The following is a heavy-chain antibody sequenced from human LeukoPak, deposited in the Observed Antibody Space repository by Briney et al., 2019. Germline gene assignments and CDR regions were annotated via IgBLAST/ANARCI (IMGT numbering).Heavy chain of an antibody. CDR1: GGSISSRNW. V-gene: IGHV4-4*02. CDR2: IYHSGST. J-gene: IGHJ6*03. D-gene: IGHD6-6*01. CDR3: ARESSPPYYYYYMDV. Sequence: SETLSLTCAVSGGSISSRNWWSWVRQPPGKGLEWIGEIYHSGSTNYNPSLKTRVTVSVDKSKNQFSLKLSSVTAADTAVYYCARESSPPYYYYYMDVWGKGTTVTVSS.